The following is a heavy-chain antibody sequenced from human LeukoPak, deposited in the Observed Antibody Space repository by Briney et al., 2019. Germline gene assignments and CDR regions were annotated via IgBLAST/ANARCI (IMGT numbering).Heavy chain of an antibody. CDR3: ARELNYDSSGYYFDY. CDR2: INPSGGST. D-gene: IGHD3-22*01. CDR1: GYTFTSYY. J-gene: IGHJ4*02. V-gene: IGHV1-46*01. Sequence: ASVKVSCKASGYTFTSYYMHRVRQAPGQGLEWMGIINPSGGSTSYAQKFQGRVTMTRDTSISTAYMELSRLRSDDTAVYYCARELNYDSSGYYFDYWGQGTLVIVSS.